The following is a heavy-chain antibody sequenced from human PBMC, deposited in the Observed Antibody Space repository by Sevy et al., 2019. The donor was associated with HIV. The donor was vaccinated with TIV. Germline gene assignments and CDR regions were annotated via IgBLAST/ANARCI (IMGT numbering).Heavy chain of an antibody. J-gene: IGHJ4*02. CDR3: VGGTTFYDFWTGGDY. D-gene: IGHD3-3*01. CDR1: GYTFTNYA. V-gene: IGHV1-18*01. CDR2: ISGFNGDT. Sequence: ASVKVSCKASGYTFTNYAISWVRQAPGQGLEWMGWISGFNGDTKNAEKFQGRFTMTTDTSTKTAYMDLRSLRSNDTAFYYSVGGTTFYDFWTGGDYWGQGTLVTVSS.